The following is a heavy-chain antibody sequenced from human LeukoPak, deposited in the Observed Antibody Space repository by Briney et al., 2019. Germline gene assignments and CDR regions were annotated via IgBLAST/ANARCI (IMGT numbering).Heavy chain of an antibody. Sequence: GVTLRLSCAASGFTVSSNYMSWVRQAPGKGLEWVSVIYSGGSTYYADSVKGRFTISRDSSKNTLYLQMNSLRAEDTAVYYCARDQAPSGYHDYWGQGTLVTVSS. D-gene: IGHD3-22*01. CDR3: ARDQAPSGYHDY. CDR1: GFTVSSNY. CDR2: IYSGGST. J-gene: IGHJ4*02. V-gene: IGHV3-53*01.